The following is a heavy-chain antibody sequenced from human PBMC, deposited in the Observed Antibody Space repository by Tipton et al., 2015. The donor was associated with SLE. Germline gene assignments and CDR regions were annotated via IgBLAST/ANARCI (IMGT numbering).Heavy chain of an antibody. D-gene: IGHD2-2*01. CDR3: VKVTHCGTTYCPERFYYYYGMDV. J-gene: IGHJ6*02. CDR1: GFTFSSHG. V-gene: IGHV3-30*02. Sequence: SLRLSCVASGFTFSSHGFHWVRQTPGKGLEWVAFIRYDGSDKYHADSVKGRFTITRDNSKNMLYLQMSSLRPEDTAVYYCVKVTHCGTTYCPERFYYYYGMDVWGQGTTVTVSS. CDR2: IRYDGSDK.